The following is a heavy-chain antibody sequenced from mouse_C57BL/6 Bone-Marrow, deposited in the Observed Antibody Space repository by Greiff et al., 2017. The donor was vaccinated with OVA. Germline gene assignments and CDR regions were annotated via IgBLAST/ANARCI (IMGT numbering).Heavy chain of an antibody. CDR1: GFTFSSYA. V-gene: IGHV5-4*03. D-gene: IGHD1-1*01. CDR2: ISDGGSYT. CDR3: ARGEDYGGSPAGFAY. J-gene: IGHJ3*01. Sequence: EVKLMESGGGLVKPGGSLKLSCAASGFTFSSYAMSWVRQTPEKRLEWFATISDGGSYTYYPDNVKGRFTISRDNAKNNLYLQRSHLKSEDTAMYYCARGEDYGGSPAGFAYWGQGTLVTVSA.